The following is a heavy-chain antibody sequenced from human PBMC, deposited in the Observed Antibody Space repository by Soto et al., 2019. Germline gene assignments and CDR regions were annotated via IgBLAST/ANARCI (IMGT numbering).Heavy chain of an antibody. J-gene: IGHJ3*02. V-gene: IGHV1-18*01. CDR1: GYSFTSYG. D-gene: IGHD3-3*01. Sequence: ASVKVSCKASGYSFTSYGINWVRQAPGQGLEWMGWISGHNGNTNYTQKLQGRVTMTTDTSTSTAYMELRSLRSDDTAVYYCARDSLPNFWSGYYNGAFDIWGQGTKVTVS. CDR2: ISGHNGNT. CDR3: ARDSLPNFWSGYYNGAFDI.